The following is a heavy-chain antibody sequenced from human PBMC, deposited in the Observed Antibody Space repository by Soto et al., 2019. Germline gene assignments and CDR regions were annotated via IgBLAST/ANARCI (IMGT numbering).Heavy chain of an antibody. Sequence: ASETLSLTCTVSGGSISRYYWSWIRQPPGKGLEWIGYIYHSGSTNYNPSLKSRVTISVDTSKNQFSLKVRSVTAADTAVYYCARDRDCSGGTCYYNSAMDVWGQGTTVTVSS. V-gene: IGHV4-59*01. CDR3: ARDRDCSGGTCYYNSAMDV. CDR2: IYHSGST. CDR1: GGSISRYY. D-gene: IGHD2-15*01. J-gene: IGHJ6*02.